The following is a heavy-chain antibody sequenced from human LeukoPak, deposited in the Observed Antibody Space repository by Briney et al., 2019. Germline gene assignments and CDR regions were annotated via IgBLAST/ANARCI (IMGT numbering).Heavy chain of an antibody. CDR2: INHSGST. D-gene: IGHD4-17*01. J-gene: IGHJ4*02. Sequence: SETLSLTCAVYGGSFSGYYWSWIRQPPGKGLEWIGEINHSGSTNYNPSLKSRVTISVDTSKNQFSLKLSSVTAADTAVYYCASVDYGDQLGGGDPGNYWGQGTLVTVSS. CDR1: GGSFSGYY. CDR3: ASVDYGDQLGGGDPGNY. V-gene: IGHV4-34*01.